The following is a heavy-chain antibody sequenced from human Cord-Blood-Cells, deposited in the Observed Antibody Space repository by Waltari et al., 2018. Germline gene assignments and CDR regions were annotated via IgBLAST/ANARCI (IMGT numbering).Heavy chain of an antibody. J-gene: IGHJ2*01. CDR3: ARDGDRGSHWYFDL. CDR2: INPNSGGT. Sequence: QVQLVQSGAEVKKPGASVTASCKVGGYTFLRYHISWVCSAPGQGLEWMGWINPNSGGTNYAQKFQGRVTMTRDTSISTAYMELSRLRSDDTAVYYCARDGDRGSHWYFDLWGRGTLVTVSS. D-gene: IGHD7-27*01. CDR1: GYTFLRYH. V-gene: IGHV1-2*02.